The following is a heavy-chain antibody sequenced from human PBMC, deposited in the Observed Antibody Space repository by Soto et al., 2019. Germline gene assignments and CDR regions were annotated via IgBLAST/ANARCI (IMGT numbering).Heavy chain of an antibody. Sequence: SETLYLTCTVPDGSISRSSYYWGWIRQPPGKGLEWIGSIYYSGSTYYNPSLKSRVTISVDTSKNQFSLKLSSVTAADTAVYYCAVPYCVGDCGYYYCMVVWGQGTTVTVS. D-gene: IGHD2-21*02. CDR3: AVPYCVGDCGYYYCMVV. CDR1: DGSISRSSYY. J-gene: IGHJ6*02. V-gene: IGHV4-39*01. CDR2: IYYSGST.